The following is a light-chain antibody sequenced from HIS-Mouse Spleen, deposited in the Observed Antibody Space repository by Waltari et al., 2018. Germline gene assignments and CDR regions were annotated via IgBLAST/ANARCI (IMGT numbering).Light chain of an antibody. Sequence: EIVMTQAPATLSVSPGERATLSCRASQGVSSNLARYQQKPGQAPRLLIYGASTRATGIPAWFSGSGSGTEYTLTISSLQSEDLSVYYCKQYNNWPRTFGQGTKVEIK. J-gene: IGKJ1*01. V-gene: IGKV3-15*01. CDR3: KQYNNWPRT. CDR1: QGVSSN. CDR2: GAS.